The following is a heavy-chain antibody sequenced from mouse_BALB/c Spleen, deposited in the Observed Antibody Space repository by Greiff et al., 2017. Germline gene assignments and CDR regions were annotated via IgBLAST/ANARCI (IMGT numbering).Heavy chain of an antibody. CDR2: ISYSGST. CDR1: GYSITSDYA. V-gene: IGHV3-2*02. CDR3: ARNGNYVRYYYAMDY. Sequence: EVQLVESGPGLVKPSQSLSLTCTVTGYSITSDYAWNWIRQFPGNKLEWMGYISYSGSTSYNPSLKSRISITRDTSKNQFFLQLNSVTTEDTATYYCARNGNYVRYYYAMDYWGQGTSVTVSS. D-gene: IGHD2-1*01. J-gene: IGHJ4*01.